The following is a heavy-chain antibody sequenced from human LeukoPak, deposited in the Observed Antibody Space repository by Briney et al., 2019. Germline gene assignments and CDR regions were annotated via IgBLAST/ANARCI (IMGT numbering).Heavy chain of an antibody. CDR3: ARGREAAAGTGNWFDP. CDR2: IIPIFGTA. Sequence: SVKVSCKASGGTFSSYAISWVRQAPGQGLEWMGGIIPIFGTANYAQKFQGRVTIAADEPTSTAYMELSSLRSEDTAVYYCARGREAAAGTGNWFDPWGQGTLVTVSS. V-gene: IGHV1-69*13. CDR1: GGTFSSYA. J-gene: IGHJ5*02. D-gene: IGHD6-13*01.